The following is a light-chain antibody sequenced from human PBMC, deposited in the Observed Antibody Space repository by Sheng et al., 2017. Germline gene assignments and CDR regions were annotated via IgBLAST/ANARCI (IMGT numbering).Light chain of an antibody. CDR1: QSVGSSY. Sequence: EIVLTQSPGTLSLSPGERATLSCRASQSVGSSYLAWYQQKPGQAPRLLIYGASNRATGIPDRFSGSGSGTDFTLTISRLEPEDFAVYYCQQYGSSLPWTFGQGTKVEIK. CDR3: QQYGSSLPWT. V-gene: IGKV3-20*01. CDR2: GAS. J-gene: IGKJ1*01.